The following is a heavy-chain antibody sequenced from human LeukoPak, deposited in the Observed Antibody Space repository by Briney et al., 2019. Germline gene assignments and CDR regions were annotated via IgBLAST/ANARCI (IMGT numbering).Heavy chain of an antibody. CDR2: IYPGDSDI. D-gene: IGHD2-2*01. J-gene: IGHJ4*02. V-gene: IGHV5-51*01. Sequence: GESLKISCKGSGYRFTIYWIGWVRQMPGRGLEWIGIIYPGDSDIRYSPSFQGQVNISADKSISTASLQWSSLQASDTAMYYCARSHCGSTSCPFDYWGQGTLVTVSS. CDR1: GYRFTIYW. CDR3: ARSHCGSTSCPFDY.